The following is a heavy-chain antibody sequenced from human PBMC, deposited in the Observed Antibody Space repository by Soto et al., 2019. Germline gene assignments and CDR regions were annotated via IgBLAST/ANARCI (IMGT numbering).Heavy chain of an antibody. CDR1: GFNFNKYA. J-gene: IGHJ4*02. D-gene: IGHD6-19*01. CDR3: AIADGQQWRLPHLEI. Sequence: EVQLLESGGGLVRPGESLRLSCAASGFNFNKYAMSWVRQAPGEGLEWVSGISCSGGTASYADSVKGRFTIARDDAKNTLYVDMNSLRVEDTAEYYCAIADGQQWRLPHLEIWGLGTPVTVS. V-gene: IGHV3-23*01. CDR2: ISCSGGTA.